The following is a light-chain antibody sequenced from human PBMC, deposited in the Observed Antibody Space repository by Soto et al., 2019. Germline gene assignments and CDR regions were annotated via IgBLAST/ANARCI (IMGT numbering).Light chain of an antibody. V-gene: IGKV3-11*01. CDR2: DAS. J-gene: IGKJ5*01. CDR1: QSVSSY. CDR3: QQRSNWPPSNT. Sequence: EIVLTQSPGTLSLSPGERATLSCRASQSVSSYLAWYQQKPGQAPRLLIYDASNRATGIPARFSGSGSGTDFTLTISSLEPEDFAVYYCQQRSNWPPSNTFGQGTRLEIK.